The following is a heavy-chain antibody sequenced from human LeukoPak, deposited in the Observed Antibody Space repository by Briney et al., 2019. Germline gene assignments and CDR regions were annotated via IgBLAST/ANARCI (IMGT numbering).Heavy chain of an antibody. Sequence: GASVKVSCKASGYTFTGYYMHWVRQAPGQGLEWMGWINPSSGGTNYAQKFQGRVTMTRDTSISTAYMELSRLRSDDTAVCYCARGKQYSSPNWFDPWGQGTLVTVSS. D-gene: IGHD6-6*01. V-gene: IGHV1-2*02. CDR3: ARGKQYSSPNWFDP. J-gene: IGHJ5*02. CDR2: INPSSGGT. CDR1: GYTFTGYY.